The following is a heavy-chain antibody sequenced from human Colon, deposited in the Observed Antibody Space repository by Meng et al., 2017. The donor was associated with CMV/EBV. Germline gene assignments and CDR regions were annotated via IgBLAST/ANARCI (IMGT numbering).Heavy chain of an antibody. V-gene: IGHV3-30*04. D-gene: IGHD4-11*01. CDR2: ISFDGRSK. CDR1: GFTFSNSG. CDR3: AKVGDYPGGYFDS. J-gene: IGHJ4*02. Sequence: GESLKISCAASGFTFSNSGLHWVRQAPGKGLEWVALISFDGRSKYYADSVKGRFTVSRDNSKNTLFLQMNSLRVEDTAVYFCAKVGDYPGGYFDSWGQGTLVTSPQ.